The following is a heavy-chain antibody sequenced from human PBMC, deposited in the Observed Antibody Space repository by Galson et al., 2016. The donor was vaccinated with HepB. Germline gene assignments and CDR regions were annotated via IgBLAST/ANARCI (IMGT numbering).Heavy chain of an antibody. Sequence: SVKVSCKASGYTFTSYDINWVRQATGQGLEWMGWMNPNSGNTGYAQKFQGRVTMTRNTSISTAYMELSSLRSEDTAVYYCARVTPFWSGYPLSYYYGMDVWGQGTTVTVSS. D-gene: IGHD3-3*01. CDR1: GYTFTSYD. CDR2: MNPNSGNT. V-gene: IGHV1-8*01. J-gene: IGHJ6*02. CDR3: ARVTPFWSGYPLSYYYGMDV.